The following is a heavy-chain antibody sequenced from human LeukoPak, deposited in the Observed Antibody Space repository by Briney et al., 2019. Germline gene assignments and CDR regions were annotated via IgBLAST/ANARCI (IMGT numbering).Heavy chain of an antibody. D-gene: IGHD2-21*02. CDR2: ISYDGSNK. V-gene: IGHV3-30*03. Sequence: GGSLRLSCAASGFTFSSYGMHWVRQAPGKGLEWVAVISYDGSNKYYADSVKGRFTISRDNSKNTLYLQMNSLRPEDTALYYCARVSERLLPSFKWFDPWGQGTLVTVSS. J-gene: IGHJ5*02. CDR1: GFTFSSYG. CDR3: ARVSERLLPSFKWFDP.